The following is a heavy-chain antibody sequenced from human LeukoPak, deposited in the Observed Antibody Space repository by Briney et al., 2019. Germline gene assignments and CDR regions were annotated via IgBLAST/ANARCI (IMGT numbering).Heavy chain of an antibody. CDR1: GGSISSSSYY. V-gene: IGHV4-39*01. D-gene: IGHD3-16*01. CDR2: IYYSGST. J-gene: IGHJ4*02. CDR3: ARRAITFVGGTDY. Sequence: SETLSLTCTVSGGSISSSSYYWGWIRQPPGKGLEWIGSIYYSGSTYYNPSLKSRVTISVDTSKNQFSLKLSSVTAADTAVYYCARRAITFVGGTDYWGQGTLVTVSS.